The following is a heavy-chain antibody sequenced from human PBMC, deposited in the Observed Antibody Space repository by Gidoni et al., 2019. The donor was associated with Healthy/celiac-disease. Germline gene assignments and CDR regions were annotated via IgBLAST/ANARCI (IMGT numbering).Heavy chain of an antibody. V-gene: IGHV3-23*01. CDR2: ISGSGGST. Sequence: EVQLLESGGGLVQPGGSLGLSCAASGLPVSSYAMRWVRQAPGKGLEWVSAISGSGGSTYYADSVKGRFTISRDNSKNTLYLQMNSLRAEDTAVYYCAKARGIAAPTRDPWGQGTLVTVSS. CDR3: AKARGIAAPTRDP. D-gene: IGHD6-6*01. J-gene: IGHJ5*02. CDR1: GLPVSSYA.